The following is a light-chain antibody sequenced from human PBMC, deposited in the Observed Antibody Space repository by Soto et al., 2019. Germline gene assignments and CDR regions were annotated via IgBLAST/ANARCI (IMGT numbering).Light chain of an antibody. CDR2: GAS. V-gene: IGKV3-20*01. CDR1: QSVTTR. Sequence: DIVMTQYPATLSVSPGERVTLSCRASQSVTTRLAWYQHKPGQAPTLLMSGASNRASGVPVRFSGSGSGTDFTLTITRLEPEDFALYYCQQYGGSPITFGLGRLLEIK. J-gene: IGKJ5*01. CDR3: QQYGGSPIT.